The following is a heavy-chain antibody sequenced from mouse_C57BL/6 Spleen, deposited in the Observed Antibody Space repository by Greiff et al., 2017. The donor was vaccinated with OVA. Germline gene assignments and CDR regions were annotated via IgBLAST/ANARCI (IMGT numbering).Heavy chain of an antibody. Sequence: QVQLQQPGAELVKPGASVKLSCKASGYTFTSYWMHWVKQRPGQGLEWIGMIHPNSGSTNYNEKFKSKATLTVDKSSSTAYMQLSSLTSEDSAVYYCARGNYYGSSYFYWYFDVWGTGTTVTVSS. J-gene: IGHJ1*03. D-gene: IGHD1-1*01. CDR2: IHPNSGST. V-gene: IGHV1-64*01. CDR3: ARGNYYGSSYFYWYFDV. CDR1: GYTFTSYW.